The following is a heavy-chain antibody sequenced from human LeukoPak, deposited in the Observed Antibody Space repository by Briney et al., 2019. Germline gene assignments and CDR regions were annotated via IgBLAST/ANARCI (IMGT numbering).Heavy chain of an antibody. CDR1: GYTFTSYD. J-gene: IGHJ5*02. V-gene: IGHV1-8*01. CDR3: ARKRNYGPNWFDP. Sequence: ASLKVSCTASGYTFTSYDINWVRQATGQGLEWMGWMNPNSGNTGYAQKFQGRVTMTRNTSISTAYMELSSLRSEDTAVYYCARKRNYGPNWFDPWGQGTMVTVSS. D-gene: IGHD1-7*01. CDR2: MNPNSGNT.